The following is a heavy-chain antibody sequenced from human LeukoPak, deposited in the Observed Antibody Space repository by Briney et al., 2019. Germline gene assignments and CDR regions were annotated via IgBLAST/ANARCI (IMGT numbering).Heavy chain of an antibody. CDR2: IYNSVPT. V-gene: IGHV4-4*09. CDR1: GVSIIRFY. CDR3: VQTTGWPCFDY. D-gene: IGHD6-19*01. Sequence: PSETLSLTCTTSGVSIIRFYRSWVRQTPRKGLEWIGNIYNSVPTFFNPSLKSRVTISVDTSRRQFSLKLASVTAADTAVYYCVQTTGWPCFDYWGQGILVTVSS. J-gene: IGHJ4*02.